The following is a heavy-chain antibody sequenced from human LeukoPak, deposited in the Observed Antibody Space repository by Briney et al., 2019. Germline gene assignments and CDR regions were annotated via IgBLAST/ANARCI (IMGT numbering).Heavy chain of an antibody. D-gene: IGHD4-17*01. CDR1: RVSINDYY. V-gene: IGHV4-59*01. CDR2: VSSTGNT. CDR3: ARPYYGHSVGDAYDV. Sequence: PSETLSLTCTVARVSINDYYWTWIRQPPGKGLEWIGYVSSTGNTNSNPSLRSRVSMSIDASKKQFSLSLNSVTAADTAVYYCARPYYGHSVGDAYDVWGQGTLVTVSS. J-gene: IGHJ3*01.